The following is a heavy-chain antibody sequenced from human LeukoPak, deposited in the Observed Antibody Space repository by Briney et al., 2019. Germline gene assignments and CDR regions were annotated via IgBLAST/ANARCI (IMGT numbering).Heavy chain of an antibody. J-gene: IGHJ4*02. D-gene: IGHD3-22*01. CDR2: INPNSGGT. CDR3: AKVGSASSGYHSFDY. V-gene: IGHV1-2*02. Sequence: GASVKVSCKASGYTFTGYYMHWVRQAPGQGLEWMGWINPNSGGTNYAQKFQGRVTMTRDTSISTAYMELSRLRSDDTAVYYCAKVGSASSGYHSFDYWGQGTLVTVSS. CDR1: GYTFTGYY.